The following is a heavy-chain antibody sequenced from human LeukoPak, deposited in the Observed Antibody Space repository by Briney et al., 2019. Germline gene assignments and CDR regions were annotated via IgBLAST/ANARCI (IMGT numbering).Heavy chain of an antibody. CDR1: GFTFSSYW. J-gene: IGHJ4*02. CDR3: ARGASSSGYFNFDY. V-gene: IGHV3-7*01. CDR2: IKQEGSEK. Sequence: GGSLTLSCAASGFTFSSYWMSWARQAPGKGLEWVANIKQEGSEKYYVDSVKGRFTISRDNAKNSLYLQMNSLRAEDTAVYYCARGASSSGYFNFDYWGQGTQVAVSS. D-gene: IGHD3-22*01.